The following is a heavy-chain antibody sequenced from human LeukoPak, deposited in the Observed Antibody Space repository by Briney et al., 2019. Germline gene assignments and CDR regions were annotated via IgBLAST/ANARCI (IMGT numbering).Heavy chain of an antibody. V-gene: IGHV1-18*01. J-gene: IGHJ4*02. CDR2: ISAYNGNT. CDR1: GYTFTSYG. CDR3: ARDQDSSSWSNFDY. D-gene: IGHD6-13*01. Sequence: ASVKVSCKASGYTFTSYGISRVRQAPGQGLEWMGWISAYNGNTNYAQKLQGRVTMTTDTSTSTAYMELRSLRSDDTAVYYCARDQDSSSWSNFDYWGQGTLVTVSS.